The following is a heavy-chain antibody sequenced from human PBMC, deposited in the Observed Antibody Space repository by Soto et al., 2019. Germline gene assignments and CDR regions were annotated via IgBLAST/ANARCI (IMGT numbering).Heavy chain of an antibody. CDR3: YLWFGELFNVDSISHFDY. V-gene: IGHV1-3*01. J-gene: IGHJ4*02. CDR1: GYTFTSYA. CDR2: INAGNGNT. Sequence: QVQLVQSGAEVKKPGASVKVSCKASGYTFTSYAMHWVRQAPGQRLEWMGWINAGNGNTKYSQKFQGRVTITRDTSASTAYMELSSLRSEDTAVYYCYLWFGELFNVDSISHFDYWGQGTVVTVSS. D-gene: IGHD3-10*01.